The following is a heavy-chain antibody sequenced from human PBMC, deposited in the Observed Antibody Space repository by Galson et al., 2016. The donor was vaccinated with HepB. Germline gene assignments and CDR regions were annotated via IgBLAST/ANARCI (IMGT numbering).Heavy chain of an antibody. Sequence: SLRLSCAASGFPFSNYWMHWVRQAPGKGRVWVSRINSDGSSTTYADSVKGRFTISRDNAKNPLYLQMNSLIAEDTALYYCTRVHREGIAAAGLQIWGQGTLVIVSS. CDR1: GFPFSNYW. CDR3: TRVHREGIAAAGLQI. V-gene: IGHV3-74*01. CDR2: INSDGSST. D-gene: IGHD6-13*01. J-gene: IGHJ4*02.